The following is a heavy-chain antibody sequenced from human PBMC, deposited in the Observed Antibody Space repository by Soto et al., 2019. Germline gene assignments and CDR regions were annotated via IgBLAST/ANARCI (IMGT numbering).Heavy chain of an antibody. D-gene: IGHD3-10*01. Sequence: GGSLRLSCAASGFTFSSYSMNWVRQAPGKGLEWVSSISSSSSYIYYTDSVKGRFTISRDNAKNSLYLQMNSLRAEDTAVYYCARDKRELGGWFDPWGQGTLVTVSS. J-gene: IGHJ5*02. V-gene: IGHV3-21*01. CDR1: GFTFSSYS. CDR2: ISSSSSYI. CDR3: ARDKRELGGWFDP.